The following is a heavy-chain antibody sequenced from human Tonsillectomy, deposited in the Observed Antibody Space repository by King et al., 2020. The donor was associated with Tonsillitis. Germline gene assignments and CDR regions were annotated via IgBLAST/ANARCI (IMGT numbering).Heavy chain of an antibody. D-gene: IGHD2-15*01. Sequence: VQLQESGPGLVKPSQTLSLTCTVSGGSISGGTYYWSWIRQHPGKGLEWIGYIYYSVNTYYNPSLKSLLTISVDTSKNQFSLKLRSVTAADTAVYYCGGYEGGVFDPWGQGTLVTVSS. CDR2: IYYSVNT. J-gene: IGHJ5*02. CDR3: GGYEGGVFDP. V-gene: IGHV4-31*01. CDR1: GGSISGGTYY.